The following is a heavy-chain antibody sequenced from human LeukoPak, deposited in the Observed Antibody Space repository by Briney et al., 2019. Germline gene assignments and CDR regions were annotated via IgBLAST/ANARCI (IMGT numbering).Heavy chain of an antibody. V-gene: IGHV3-48*03. J-gene: IGHJ4*02. CDR2: ISNSGNTI. D-gene: IGHD3-3*02. CDR1: EFIFSGYG. Sequence: GGSLRLSCAASEFIFSGYGMNWVRQAPGKGLEWVSYISNSGNTIYYADSVKGRFTISRDNAKSSLYLQMNSLRAEDTAIYYCARSPLADYFDYWGQGTLVTVSS. CDR3: ARSPLADYFDY.